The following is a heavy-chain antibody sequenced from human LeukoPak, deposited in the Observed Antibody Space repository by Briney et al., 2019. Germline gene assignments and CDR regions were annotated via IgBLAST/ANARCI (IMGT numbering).Heavy chain of an antibody. CDR1: GFTFSENN. J-gene: IGHJ4*02. V-gene: IGHV3-30-3*01. Sequence: GGSLRLSYAASGFTFSENNVHWVRQAPGKGLEWVALLSNDGNNYAYADSVKGRFTLSGDKSKTTLYLQMNSLRAEDTAVYYCARDRSGFYSVDYWGQGTLVTVSS. CDR3: ARDRSGFYSVDY. D-gene: IGHD5-12*01. CDR2: LSNDGNNY.